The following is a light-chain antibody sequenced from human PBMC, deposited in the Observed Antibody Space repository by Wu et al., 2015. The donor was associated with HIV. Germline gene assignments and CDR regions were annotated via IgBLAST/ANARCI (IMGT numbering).Light chain of an antibody. CDR2: GAS. CDR1: QSVSSN. CDR3: QQYNNWLQIT. Sequence: IMMTQSPATLSVSPGERATLSCRASQSVSSNLAWYQQKPGQAPRLLIYGASTRATGIPARFSGSGSGTEFTLTISSMQSEDFAVYYCQQYNNWLQITFGQGTRLEIK. J-gene: IGKJ5*01. V-gene: IGKV3-15*01.